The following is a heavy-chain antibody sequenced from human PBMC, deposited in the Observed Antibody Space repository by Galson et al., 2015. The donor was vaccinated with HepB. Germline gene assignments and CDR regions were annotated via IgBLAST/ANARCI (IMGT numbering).Heavy chain of an antibody. Sequence: SLRLSCAASGFTFSSYGMHWVRQAPGKGLEWVAVIWYDGSNKYYADSVKGRFTISRDNSKNTLYLQMNSLRAEDTAVYYCARSGRYCSSTSCPFGFDYWGQGTLVTVSS. V-gene: IGHV3-33*01. CDR3: ARSGRYCSSTSCPFGFDY. D-gene: IGHD2-2*01. CDR1: GFTFSSYG. CDR2: IWYDGSNK. J-gene: IGHJ4*02.